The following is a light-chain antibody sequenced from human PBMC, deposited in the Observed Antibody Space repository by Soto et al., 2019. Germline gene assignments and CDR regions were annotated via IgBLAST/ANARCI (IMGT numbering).Light chain of an antibody. CDR1: QSVSSSD. CDR3: QQYGRSWWT. V-gene: IGKV3-20*01. J-gene: IGKJ1*01. CDR2: GAS. Sequence: EIELTQSPGTLSLSPGERATRSCRTSQSVSSSDLAWYQQKPGLAPRLLIYGASSRATGIPDRFSGRGSGTDFTLTISRLEPEDFAVYYCQQYGRSWWTFGQGTKVEIK.